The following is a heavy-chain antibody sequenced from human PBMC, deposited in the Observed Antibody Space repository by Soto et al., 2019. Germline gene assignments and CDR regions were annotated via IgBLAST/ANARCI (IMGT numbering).Heavy chain of an antibody. Sequence: ASVKVSCKASGYTFTSYGISWVRQAPGQGLEWMGWINAYNGNTNYAQNLQGRVTLTTDTSTSTAYMELSSLRSEDTAVYYCARPVWSGYYFPQKRHYYGMDVWGQGTTVTV. D-gene: IGHD3-3*01. J-gene: IGHJ6*02. CDR3: ARPVWSGYYFPQKRHYYGMDV. CDR2: INAYNGNT. V-gene: IGHV1-18*01. CDR1: GYTFTSYG.